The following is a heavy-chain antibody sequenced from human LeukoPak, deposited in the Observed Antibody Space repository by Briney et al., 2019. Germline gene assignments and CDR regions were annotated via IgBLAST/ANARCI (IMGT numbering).Heavy chain of an antibody. CDR1: GYTFTGYY. J-gene: IGHJ6*03. CDR2: INPNSGGT. Sequence: ASVKVSCKASGYTFTGYYMHWVRQAPGQGLEWMGWINPNSGGTNYAQKFQGWVTMTRDTSISTAYMELSSLRSEDTAVYYCAKVLSGTINYYYYYMDVWGKGTTVTVSS. D-gene: IGHD1-1*01. CDR3: AKVLSGTINYYYYYMDV. V-gene: IGHV1-2*04.